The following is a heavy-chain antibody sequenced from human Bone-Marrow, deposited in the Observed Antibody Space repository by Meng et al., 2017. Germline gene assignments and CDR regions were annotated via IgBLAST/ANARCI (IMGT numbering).Heavy chain of an antibody. D-gene: IGHD3-10*01. CDR1: GGTFSSYA. CDR3: ASSDYGSGSFDY. Sequence: QVHRVQAGAEVKKPGSSVKVSCKASGGTFSSYAISWVRQAPGQGLEWMGGIIPIFGTANYAQKFQGRVTITADESTSTAYMELSSLRSEDTAVYYCASSDYGSGSFDYWGQGTLVTVPS. CDR2: IIPIFGTA. V-gene: IGHV1-69*01. J-gene: IGHJ4*02.